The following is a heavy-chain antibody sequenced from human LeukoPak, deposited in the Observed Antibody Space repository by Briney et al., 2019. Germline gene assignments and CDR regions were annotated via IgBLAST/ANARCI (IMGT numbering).Heavy chain of an antibody. Sequence: PGRSPRLSCAASGFTSSSYGMHWVRQAPGKGLEWVAVIWYDGSNKYYADSVKGRFTISRDNSKNTLYLQMNSLRAEDTAVYYCARDRGYYGSGSYFYYYYYMDVWGKGTTVTVSS. V-gene: IGHV3-33*01. D-gene: IGHD3-10*01. CDR2: IWYDGSNK. CDR1: GFTSSSYG. CDR3: ARDRGYYGSGSYFYYYYYMDV. J-gene: IGHJ6*03.